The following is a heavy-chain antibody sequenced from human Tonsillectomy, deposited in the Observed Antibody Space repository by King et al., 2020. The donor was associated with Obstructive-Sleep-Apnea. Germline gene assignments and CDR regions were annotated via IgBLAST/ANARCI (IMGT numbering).Heavy chain of an antibody. J-gene: IGHJ6*02. CDR2: IKSKTDGGTT. CDR1: GFTFSNAW. Sequence: VQLVESGGGLVKTGGSLRLSCAASGFTFSNAWMSWDRQAPGKGLEWVGRIKSKTDGGTTDYAALVKGSFTITRDESKNTLYLKMNSLKTEDTAVDYCTTEGALIVVPVLDYYYYGMDVWGQGTTVTVTS. CDR3: TTEGALIVVPVLDYYYYGMDV. D-gene: IGHD2-2*01. V-gene: IGHV3-15*01.